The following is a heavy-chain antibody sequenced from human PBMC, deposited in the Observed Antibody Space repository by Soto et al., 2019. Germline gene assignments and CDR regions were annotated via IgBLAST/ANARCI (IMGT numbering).Heavy chain of an antibody. CDR1: GYRFSDYY. J-gene: IGHJ6*03. Sequence: QVQLVQSGAEVKKPGASVTVSCKASGYRFSDYYLHWVRQAPGQGPGWMGWMNPNSGDTKYAQKFKGRVTMTRDTSARTAFMELNWLKSDDTAVYYCARESGGATATLDYYYFYMDVWGIGTTVTVSS. D-gene: IGHD5-12*01. CDR3: ARESGGATATLDYYYFYMDV. CDR2: MNPNSGDT. V-gene: IGHV1-2*02.